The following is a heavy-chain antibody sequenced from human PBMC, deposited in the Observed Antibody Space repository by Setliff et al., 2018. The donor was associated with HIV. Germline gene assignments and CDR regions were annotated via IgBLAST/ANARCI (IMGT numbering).Heavy chain of an antibody. V-gene: IGHV4-39*07. CDR2: FYYTGST. J-gene: IGHJ4*02. CDR3: AREGDTNDYGDPYYFDS. CDR1: GGSINGRSYS. D-gene: IGHD4-17*01. Sequence: PSETLSLTCTVSGGSINGRSYSWGWIRQPPGKGLEWIVSFYYTGSTYYNPSLRSRVTISVDTSKSQFSLNLSSVNAADTAVYYCAREGDTNDYGDPYYFDSWGQGTLVTVSS.